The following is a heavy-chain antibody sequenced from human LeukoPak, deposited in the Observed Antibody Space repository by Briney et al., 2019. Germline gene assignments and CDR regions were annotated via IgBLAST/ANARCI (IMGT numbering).Heavy chain of an antibody. J-gene: IGHJ4*02. CDR3: AKGDQGPVAYYDFWSGYSTGGIDY. CDR2: ISGSGGST. D-gene: IGHD3-3*01. V-gene: IGHV3-23*01. CDR1: GSTFSSYA. Sequence: GGSLRLSCAASGSTFSSYAMSWVRQAPGKGLEWVSAISGSGGSTYYADSVKGRFTISRDNSKNTLYLQMNSLRAEDTAVYYCAKGDQGPVAYYDFWSGYSTGGIDYWGQGTLVTVSS.